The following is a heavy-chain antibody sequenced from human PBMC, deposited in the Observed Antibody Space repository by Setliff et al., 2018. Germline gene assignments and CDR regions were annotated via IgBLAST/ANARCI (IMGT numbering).Heavy chain of an antibody. J-gene: IGHJ4*02. CDR3: ARRADYSRSWSYYFDC. Sequence: LSLTCTVSGGSINSRSYYWGWIRQPPGKGLEWIAMISYGGNTYYNPSLKRRVTISVDASNDQFSLNLNSVTAADTAVYFCARRADYSRSWSYYFDCWGQGTLVPSPQ. V-gene: IGHV4-39*01. CDR2: ISYGGNT. D-gene: IGHD6-13*01. CDR1: GGSINSRSYY.